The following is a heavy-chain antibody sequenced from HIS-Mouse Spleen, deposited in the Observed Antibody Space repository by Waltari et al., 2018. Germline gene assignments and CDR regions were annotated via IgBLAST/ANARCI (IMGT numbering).Heavy chain of an antibody. CDR1: GGSISSSSYY. V-gene: IGHV4-39*07. D-gene: IGHD6-13*01. Sequence: QLQLQESGPGLVKPSETLSLTCTVSGGSISSSSYYWGWIRQPPGKGLEWGGSIDYMEGTDDNPALKSRVTISVDTSKNQCYLKLSSVTAADTAVYYCARESPYSSSWYDWYFDLWGRGTLVTVSS. CDR3: ARESPYSSSWYDWYFDL. J-gene: IGHJ2*01. CDR2: IDYMEGT.